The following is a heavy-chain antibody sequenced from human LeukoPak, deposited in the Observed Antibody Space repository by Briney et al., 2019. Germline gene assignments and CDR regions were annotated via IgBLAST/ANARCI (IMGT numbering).Heavy chain of an antibody. Sequence: PGESLRLSCAASGFTFSSYGMHWVRQAPGKGLEWVAVIWYDGSNKYYADSVKGRFTISRDNSKNTLYLQMNSLRAEDTAVYYCARDPFPHYYGSGSYVGHWGQGTLVTVSS. CDR2: IWYDGSNK. J-gene: IGHJ4*02. CDR3: ARDPFPHYYGSGSYVGH. D-gene: IGHD3-10*01. CDR1: GFTFSSYG. V-gene: IGHV3-33*01.